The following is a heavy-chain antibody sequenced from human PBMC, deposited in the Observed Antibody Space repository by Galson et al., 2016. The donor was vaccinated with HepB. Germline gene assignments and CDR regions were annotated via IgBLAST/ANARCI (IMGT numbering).Heavy chain of an antibody. D-gene: IGHD4-23*01. J-gene: IGHJ4*02. CDR2: INPRGGST. CDR3: AGVLYGCKGGIDY. Sequence: SVKVSCKASEYTFISYHMHWVRQARGQGLEWMGIINPRGGSTSYAQKFQGRVTMTRDTSTSTVYMELSSLGSEDTAVYYCAGVLYGCKGGIDYWGPGTLVTVSS. V-gene: IGHV1-46*01. CDR1: EYTFISYH.